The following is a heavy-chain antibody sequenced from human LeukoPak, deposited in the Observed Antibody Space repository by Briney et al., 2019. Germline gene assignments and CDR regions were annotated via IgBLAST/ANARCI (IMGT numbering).Heavy chain of an antibody. D-gene: IGHD3-10*01. J-gene: IGHJ4*02. V-gene: IGHV3-30-3*01. Sequence: GGSLRLSCAASGFTFSSYTIHWVRQRPGKGLEWVAVMSHDGNNKYYAHSVKGRFTISRDNSINTLYLQMNSLSAEDTAVYFCARVYSYGSGTYYYFDYWGQGTLVAVSS. CDR2: MSHDGNNK. CDR1: GFTFSSYT. CDR3: ARVYSYGSGTYYYFDY.